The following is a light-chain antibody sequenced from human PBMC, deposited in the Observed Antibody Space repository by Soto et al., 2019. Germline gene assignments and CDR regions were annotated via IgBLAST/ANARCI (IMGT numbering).Light chain of an antibody. CDR1: SSNIGAGYD. Sequence: QAVVTQPPSVSGAPGQRVTISCTGSSSNIGAGYDVHWYQQLPGTAPKLLIYGNSNRPSGAPDRFSGSKSGTSASLAITGLQAEDEADYYCQSYDSSLSGRYVFGTGTKVTVL. V-gene: IGLV1-40*01. CDR3: QSYDSSLSGRYV. J-gene: IGLJ1*01. CDR2: GNS.